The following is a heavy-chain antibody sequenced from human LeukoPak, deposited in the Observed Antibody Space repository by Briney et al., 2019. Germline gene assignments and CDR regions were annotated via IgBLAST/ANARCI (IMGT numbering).Heavy chain of an antibody. Sequence: SETLSLTCTVSGGSISSYYWSWIRQPPGKGLEWIGYIYYSGSTNYNPSLKSRVTISVDTSKNQFSLKLSSVTAADTAVYYCAREVPRDGYDYWGQGTLVTVSS. D-gene: IGHD5-24*01. J-gene: IGHJ4*02. CDR3: AREVPRDGYDY. CDR1: GGSISSYY. CDR2: IYYSGST. V-gene: IGHV4-59*01.